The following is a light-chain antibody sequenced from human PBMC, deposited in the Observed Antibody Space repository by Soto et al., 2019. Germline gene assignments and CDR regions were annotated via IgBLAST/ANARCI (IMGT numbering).Light chain of an antibody. CDR3: QQYNNWPPLT. CDR1: QSVSRK. J-gene: IGKJ4*01. CDR2: GAS. Sequence: EIVMTQSPATLSVSPGERATLSCRASQSVSRKLAWYQQTRGQAPRLLIYGASTRATGIPARFSGSGSGTGFTLTISSLQSEDFAVYYCQQYNNWPPLTFGGGTKVDIK. V-gene: IGKV3-15*01.